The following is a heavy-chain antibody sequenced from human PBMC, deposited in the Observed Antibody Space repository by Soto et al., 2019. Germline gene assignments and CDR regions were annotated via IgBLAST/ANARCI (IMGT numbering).Heavy chain of an antibody. CDR3: ARGGPVAGTLNFDY. V-gene: IGHV4-30-4*01. CDR2: IYYSGST. CDR1: GGSISSGDYY. J-gene: IGHJ4*02. Sequence: SETLSLTCTVSGGSISSGDYYWSWIRQPPGKGLEWIGYIYYSGSTYYNPSLKSRVTISVDTSKNQFSLKLSSVTAADTAVYYCARGGPVAGTLNFDYWGQGTLVTVYS. D-gene: IGHD2-15*01.